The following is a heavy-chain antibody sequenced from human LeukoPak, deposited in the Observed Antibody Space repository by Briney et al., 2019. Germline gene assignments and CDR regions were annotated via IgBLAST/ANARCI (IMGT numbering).Heavy chain of an antibody. CDR2: INHSGST. CDR1: GGSFSGYY. J-gene: IGHJ6*03. Sequence: PSETLSLTCAVYGGSFSGYYWSWIRQPPGKGLEWIGEINHSGSTNYNPSLKSRVTISVDTSKNQFSLKLSSVTAADTAAYYCAKGGRYCSSTSCSNYYYYYYMDVWGKGTTVTVSS. CDR3: AKGGRYCSSTSCSNYYYYYYMDV. D-gene: IGHD2-2*01. V-gene: IGHV4-34*01.